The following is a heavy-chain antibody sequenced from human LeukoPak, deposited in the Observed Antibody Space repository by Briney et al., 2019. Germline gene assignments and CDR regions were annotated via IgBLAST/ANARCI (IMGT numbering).Heavy chain of an antibody. CDR2: IYYSGST. V-gene: IGHV4-31*03. D-gene: IGHD4-23*01. Sequence: PSQTLSLTCTVSGGSISSGGYYWSWIRQHPGKGLEWIGYIYYSGSTYYNPSLKSRVTISVDTSKNQFSLKLSSVTAADTAVYYCARIAVVMAENYYFDYWGQGTLVTVSS. J-gene: IGHJ4*02. CDR1: GGSISSGGYY. CDR3: ARIAVVMAENYYFDY.